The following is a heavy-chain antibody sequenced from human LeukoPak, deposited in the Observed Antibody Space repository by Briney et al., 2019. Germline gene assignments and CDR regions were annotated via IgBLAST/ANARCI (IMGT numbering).Heavy chain of an antibody. Sequence: PGGSLRLSCVASGFTLSNYGMHWVRQAPGKGLEWVALLRYDGSNTLYADSVKGRLTISRDNSKNTLYLQMNSLRAEDTAVYYCARGYGSRSYYGMDVWGQGTTVTVSS. D-gene: IGHD3-10*01. CDR2: LRYDGSNT. V-gene: IGHV3-30*02. J-gene: IGHJ6*02. CDR3: ARGYGSRSYYGMDV. CDR1: GFTLSNYG.